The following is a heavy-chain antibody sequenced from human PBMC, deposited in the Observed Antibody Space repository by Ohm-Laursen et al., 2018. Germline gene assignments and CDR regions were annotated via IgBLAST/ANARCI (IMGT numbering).Heavy chain of an antibody. D-gene: IGHD6-19*01. CDR3: ARDSVGSGWSRGAFDI. J-gene: IGHJ3*02. CDR1: GFIFSNYW. Sequence: SLRLSCTASGFIFSNYWMHWVRQAPGKGLLWVSVIYSGGSTYYADSVKGRFTISRDNSKNTLYLQMNSLRAEDTAVYYCARDSVGSGWSRGAFDIWGQGTMVTVSS. V-gene: IGHV3-53*01. CDR2: IYSGGST.